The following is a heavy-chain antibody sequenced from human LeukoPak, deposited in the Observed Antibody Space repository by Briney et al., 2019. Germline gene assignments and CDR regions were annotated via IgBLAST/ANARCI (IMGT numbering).Heavy chain of an antibody. CDR3: ARGYSSSWSPRLFDY. D-gene: IGHD6-13*01. Sequence: SETLSLTCAVSGGSFSGYYWTWIRQPPGKGLEWIGEINHSGSANYNPSLMSRVTISLDTSKNHFSLNLSSVTAADTAVYYCARGYSSSWSPRLFDYWGQGTLVTVSS. V-gene: IGHV4-34*01. CDR2: INHSGSA. J-gene: IGHJ4*02. CDR1: GGSFSGYY.